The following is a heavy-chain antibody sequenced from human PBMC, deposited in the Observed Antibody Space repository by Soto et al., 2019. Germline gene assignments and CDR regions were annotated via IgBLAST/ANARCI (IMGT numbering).Heavy chain of an antibody. CDR2: MNPNSGNT. V-gene: IGHV1-8*01. CDR3: ARDWQEGWFDP. Sequence: QVQLVQSGAEVKKPGASVKVSCKASGYTFTSYDINWVRQATGQGLEWMGWMNPNSGNTGYAQKFQGRVTXTXSNSICTAYMELSRLRSEDTAVYYCARDWQEGWFDPWGQGTLVTVSS. CDR1: GYTFTSYD. J-gene: IGHJ5*02.